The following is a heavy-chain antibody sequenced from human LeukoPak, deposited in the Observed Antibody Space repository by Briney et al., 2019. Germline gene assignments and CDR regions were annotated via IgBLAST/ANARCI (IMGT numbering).Heavy chain of an antibody. CDR2: ISGSGGST. V-gene: IGHV3-23*01. CDR3: AKLPCSGGSCHLDY. J-gene: IGHJ4*02. CDR1: GFTFSSYA. Sequence: PGGSLRLSCAASGFTFSSYAMSWVRQAPGKGLEWVSAISGSGGSTYYADSVKGRFTISRDNSKNTLYLQMNSLRAEDTAVYYCAKLPCSGGSCHLDYWGQGTLVTVSS. D-gene: IGHD2-15*01.